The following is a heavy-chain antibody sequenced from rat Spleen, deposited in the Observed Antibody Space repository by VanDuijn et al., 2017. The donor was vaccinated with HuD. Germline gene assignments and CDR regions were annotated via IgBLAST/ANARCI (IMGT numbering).Heavy chain of an antibody. Sequence: EVQLVESDGGLVQPGRSLKLSCTGSGFTFIGYGMAWVRQAPPRGLEWVATISEDGTRTYYRDSVEGRFTISRNNAKSILYLQMDSLKSDDTATYYCVRQMYTKDYSYWYFDFWGPGTMVTVSS. J-gene: IGHJ1*01. V-gene: IGHV5-29*01. D-gene: IGHD1-6*01. CDR2: ISEDGTRT. CDR1: GFTFIGYG. CDR3: VRQMYTKDYSYWYFDF.